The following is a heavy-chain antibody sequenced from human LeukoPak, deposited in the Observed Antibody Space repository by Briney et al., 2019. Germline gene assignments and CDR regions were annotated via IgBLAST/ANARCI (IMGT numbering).Heavy chain of an antibody. CDR1: GYTFTYRY. CDR3: ARDQRSWFDP. J-gene: IGHJ5*02. V-gene: IGHV1-18*04. CDR2: ITPFNGNT. Sequence: ASVKVSCKASGYTFTYRYLHWVRQAPGQALEWMGWITPFNGNTNYAQKLQGRVTMTTDTSTSTAYMELRSLRSDDTAVYYCARDQRSWFDPWGQGTLVTVSS.